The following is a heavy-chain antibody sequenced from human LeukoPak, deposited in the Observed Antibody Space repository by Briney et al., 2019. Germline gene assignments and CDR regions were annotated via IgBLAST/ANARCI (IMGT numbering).Heavy chain of an antibody. CDR2: NNGDGSTT. CDR3: ANYGDYVLDY. J-gene: IGHJ4*02. Sequence: GGSLRLSCVASGFSLSGYWMYWVRQAPGKGLMYISRNNGDGSTTNYADVVKGRFTMSRDNVKNTLYLQMNSLRAEDTAVYYCANYGDYVLDYWGQGTLVTVSS. CDR1: GFSLSGYW. V-gene: IGHV3-74*01. D-gene: IGHD4-17*01.